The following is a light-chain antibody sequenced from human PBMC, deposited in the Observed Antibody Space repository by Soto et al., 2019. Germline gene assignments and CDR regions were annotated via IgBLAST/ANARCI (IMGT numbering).Light chain of an antibody. Sequence: DIPITHSPSSLAAAVRDPVAITCRASQSINSHLNWYQQKPGKAPNLLIYTASSLQSGVPSRFSGSGSGTDFTLTISSLQPEDFATYYCQQSYSTPITFGQGTRLENK. V-gene: IGKV1-39*01. J-gene: IGKJ5*01. CDR1: QSINSH. CDR2: TAS. CDR3: QQSYSTPIT.